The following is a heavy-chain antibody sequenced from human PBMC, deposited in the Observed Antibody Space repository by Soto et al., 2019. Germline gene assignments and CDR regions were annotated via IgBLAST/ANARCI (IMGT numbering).Heavy chain of an antibody. CDR1: GYTFTSYD. V-gene: IGHV1-8*01. CDR2: MNPNSGNT. D-gene: IGHD4-4*01. CDR3: ARGLRYSNYGDYYYGMDV. J-gene: IGHJ6*02. Sequence: ASVKVSCKASGYTFTSYDINWVRQATGQGXEWMGWMNPNSGNTGYAQKFQGRVTMTRNTSISTAYMELSSLRSEDTAVYYCARGLRYSNYGDYYYGMDVWGQGTTVTVSS.